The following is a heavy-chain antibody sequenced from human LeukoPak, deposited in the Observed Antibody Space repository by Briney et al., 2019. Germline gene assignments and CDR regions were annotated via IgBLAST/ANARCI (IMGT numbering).Heavy chain of an antibody. D-gene: IGHD2-8*01. CDR1: GFTFSSYW. Sequence: GGSLRLSCAASGFTFSSYWMSWARQAPGKGLEWVASINHNGNVNYYVDSVKGRFTISRDNAKNSLYLQMNSLRAEDTAVYYCARGNGFRKIVYYYYSMDVWGQGTTVTVSS. CDR3: ARGNGFRKIVYYYYSMDV. V-gene: IGHV3-7*01. CDR2: INHNGNVN. J-gene: IGHJ6*02.